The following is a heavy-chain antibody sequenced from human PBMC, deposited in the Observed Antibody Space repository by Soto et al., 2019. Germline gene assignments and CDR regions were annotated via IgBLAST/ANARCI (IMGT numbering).Heavy chain of an antibody. Sequence: GGSQRLACVASGFTFNSLGMNWVRQAPGKGLEWVSSISSSSSHIYYADSVKGRFTISRDNANNSVYLQMNSLRAEDTAVYYCAREWPGGYMDVWGNGTTVTVSS. J-gene: IGHJ6*03. CDR1: GFTFNSLG. CDR3: AREWPGGYMDV. V-gene: IGHV3-21*01. CDR2: ISSSSSHI. D-gene: IGHD2-15*01.